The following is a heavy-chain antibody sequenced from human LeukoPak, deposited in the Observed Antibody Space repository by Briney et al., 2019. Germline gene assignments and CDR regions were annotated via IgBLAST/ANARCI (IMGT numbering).Heavy chain of an antibody. CDR2: IIPMHAPA. Sequence: SVKVSCKASGGTFNKYAITWVRQAPGQGLEWMGGIIPMHAPARYAQNFQGRVTVTTDESTSTAYMELSSLKSEDTALYYCARGAHWGIFSSGFHPWGQETLVTVSS. CDR1: GGTFNKYA. J-gene: IGHJ5*02. V-gene: IGHV1-69*05. D-gene: IGHD3-16*01. CDR3: ARGAHWGIFSSGFHP.